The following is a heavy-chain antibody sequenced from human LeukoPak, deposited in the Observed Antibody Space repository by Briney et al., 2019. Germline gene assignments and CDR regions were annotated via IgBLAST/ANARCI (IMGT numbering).Heavy chain of an antibody. J-gene: IGHJ4*02. CDR3: TRHVGYSRTLDDY. D-gene: IGHD6-13*01. Sequence: GGSLRLSCAASGFTFSGSAMHWVRQASGKGLEWVGRIRSKANSYATAYAASVKGRFTISRDDSKNTAYLQMNSLKTEDTAEYYCTRHVGYSRTLDDYWGQGTLVTVSS. V-gene: IGHV3-73*01. CDR1: GFTFSGSA. CDR2: IRSKANSYAT.